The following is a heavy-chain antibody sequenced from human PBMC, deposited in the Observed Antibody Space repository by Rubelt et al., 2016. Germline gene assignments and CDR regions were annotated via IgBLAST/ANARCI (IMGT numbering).Heavy chain of an antibody. CDR2: ISGSGLTT. V-gene: IGHV3-23*01. CDR3: ARGGYSYIFDY. D-gene: IGHD5-18*01. Sequence: GKGLEWVSDISGSGLTTYYADSVKGRFTISRDNYRNTLYLQMNSLRAEDTAVYYCARGGYSYIFDYWGQGTLVTVSS. J-gene: IGHJ4*02.